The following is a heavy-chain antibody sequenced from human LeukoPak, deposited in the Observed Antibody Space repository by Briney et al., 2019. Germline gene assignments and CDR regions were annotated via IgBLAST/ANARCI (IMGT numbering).Heavy chain of an antibody. CDR1: GYTFTGYY. Sequence: EASVKVSCKASGYTFTGYYMHWARQAPGQGLEWMGWINPNSGGTNYAQKLQGRVTMTRDTSISTVYMELTRLRSDDTAVYYCARDPLYGSGTYFFDYWGQGTLVTVSS. CDR2: INPNSGGT. CDR3: ARDPLYGSGTYFFDY. D-gene: IGHD3-10*01. J-gene: IGHJ4*02. V-gene: IGHV1-2*02.